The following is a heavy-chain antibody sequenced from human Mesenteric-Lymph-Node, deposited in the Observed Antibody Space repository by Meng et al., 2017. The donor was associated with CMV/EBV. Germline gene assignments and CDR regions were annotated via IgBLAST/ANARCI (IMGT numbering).Heavy chain of an antibody. Sequence: LTCTVSGGSISSDDYYWSWIRQPPGKGLEWIAYISYSRSTYYNPSLKSRVIMSVDTSNNQFSLKLTSVTAADAAVYYCARAQSNWFDPWGQGTLVTVSS. V-gene: IGHV4-30-4*08. CDR1: GGSISSDDYY. CDR3: ARAQSNWFDP. J-gene: IGHJ5*02. CDR2: ISYSRST.